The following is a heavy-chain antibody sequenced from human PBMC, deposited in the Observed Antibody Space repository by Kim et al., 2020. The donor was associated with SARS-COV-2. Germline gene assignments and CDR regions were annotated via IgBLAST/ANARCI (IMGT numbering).Heavy chain of an antibody. CDR2: INAGNGNT. V-gene: IGHV1-3*01. D-gene: IGHD1-26*01. J-gene: IGHJ3*02. CDR1: GYTFTSYA. CDR3: ARDRVGATSDAFDI. Sequence: ASVKVSCKASGYTFTSYAMHWVRQAPGQRLEWMGWINAGNGNTKYSQKFQGRVTITRDTSASTAYMELSSLRSEDTAVYYCARDRVGATSDAFDIWGQGTMVTVSS.